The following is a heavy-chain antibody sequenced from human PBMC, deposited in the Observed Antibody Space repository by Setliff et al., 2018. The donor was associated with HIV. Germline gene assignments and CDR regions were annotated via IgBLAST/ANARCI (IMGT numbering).Heavy chain of an antibody. Sequence: ASETLSLTCSVSGSSMRRNYWSWIRQPPGKGLEWIGYIYYSGTTNYNPSLKSRVTFSVDTSKTQFSLRLTPVTAADTAMYFYARVRGDNFWSGSYSLPASYAFDVWGQGTMVTVSS. CDR3: ARVRGDNFWSGSYSLPASYAFDV. V-gene: IGHV4-59*01. CDR2: IYYSGTT. CDR1: GSSMRRNY. J-gene: IGHJ3*01. D-gene: IGHD3-3*01.